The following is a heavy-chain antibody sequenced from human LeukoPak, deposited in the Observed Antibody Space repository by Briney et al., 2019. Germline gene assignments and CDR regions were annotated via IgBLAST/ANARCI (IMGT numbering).Heavy chain of an antibody. Sequence: ASVKVSCKASGGTFSNFGISWVRQAPGQGLEWMGLINPSGGSTNYAQKFQGRVTMTRDTSTSTVNVELSSLRAEDTAVYYCARAMPHDNWFNPWGQGSLVTVSS. CDR1: GGTFSNFG. D-gene: IGHD2-2*01. CDR3: ARAMPHDNWFNP. J-gene: IGHJ5*02. V-gene: IGHV1-46*01. CDR2: INPSGGST.